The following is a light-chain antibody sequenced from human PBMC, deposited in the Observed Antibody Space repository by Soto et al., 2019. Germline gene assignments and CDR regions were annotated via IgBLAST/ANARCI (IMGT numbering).Light chain of an antibody. Sequence: DIVLTQSPGTLSLSPGERAALSCRASQSVSSNTLAWYQQKPGQAPRLLIYGASNRATGFPDRFSGSGSGTDFTLTISRLEPGDFAVYYCQQSGSSPVTFGGGPKVEIK. J-gene: IGKJ4*01. CDR2: GAS. V-gene: IGKV3-20*01. CDR1: QSVSSNT. CDR3: QQSGSSPVT.